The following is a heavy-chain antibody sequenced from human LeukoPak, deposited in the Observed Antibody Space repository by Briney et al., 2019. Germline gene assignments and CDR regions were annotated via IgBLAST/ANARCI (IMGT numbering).Heavy chain of an antibody. CDR3: ARALTMVRESDY. CDR2: ISAYNGNT. D-gene: IGHD3-10*01. CDR1: GYTFTSYG. J-gene: IGHJ4*02. V-gene: IGHV1-18*01. Sequence: ASVKVSCKASGYTFTSYGISWVRQAPGQGLEWMGWISAYNGNTNYAQKLQGRVTMTTDTSTSTAYTELRSLRSDDTAVYYCARALTMVRESDYWGQGTLVTVSS.